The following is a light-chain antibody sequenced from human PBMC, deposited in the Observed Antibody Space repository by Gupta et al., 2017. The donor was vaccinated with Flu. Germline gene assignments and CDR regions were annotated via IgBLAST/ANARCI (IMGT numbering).Light chain of an antibody. J-gene: IGKJ1*01. Sequence: TLSVSPGETATLSCRASQSINSNLAWYQQRLGQAPRLLTYGTLIRAPDIPDRFSGSGSGAEFTLTISSLQSEDFAVYFCQHYENWPPAWTFGQGTKVEIE. CDR1: QSINSN. CDR2: GTL. CDR3: QHYENWPPAWT. V-gene: IGKV3-15*01.